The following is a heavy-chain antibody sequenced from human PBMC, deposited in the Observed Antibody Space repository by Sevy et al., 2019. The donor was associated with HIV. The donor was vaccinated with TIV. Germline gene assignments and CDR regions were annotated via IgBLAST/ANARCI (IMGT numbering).Heavy chain of an antibody. CDR3: AHSGFNYDILTGYPYYFDY. D-gene: IGHD3-9*01. CDR1: GFSLSTSGVG. Sequence: SGPTLVKPTQTLTLTCTFSGFSLSTSGVGVGWIRQPPGKALEWLALIYWDDDKRYSPSLKSRLTITKETSKNQGVLTMTNMDPVDTATYYCAHSGFNYDILTGYPYYFDYWGQGTLVTVSS. J-gene: IGHJ4*02. V-gene: IGHV2-5*02. CDR2: IYWDDDK.